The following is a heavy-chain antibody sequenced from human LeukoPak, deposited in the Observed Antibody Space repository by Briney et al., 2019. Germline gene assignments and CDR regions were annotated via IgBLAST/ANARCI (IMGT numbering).Heavy chain of an antibody. J-gene: IGHJ4*02. CDR1: GGSISSSSYY. CDR2: IYYSGST. D-gene: IGHD3-22*01. CDR3: ARVLMATYYYDSSPH. V-gene: IGHV4-39*01. Sequence: SQTLSLTCTVSGGSISSSSYYWGWIRQPPGKGLEWIGSIYYSGSTYYNPSLKSRVTISVDTSKNQFSLKLSSVTTADTAVYYCARVLMATYYYDSSPHWGQGTLVTVSS.